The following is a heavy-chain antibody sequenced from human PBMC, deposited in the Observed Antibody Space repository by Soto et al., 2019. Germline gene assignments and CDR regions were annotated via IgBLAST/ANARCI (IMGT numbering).Heavy chain of an antibody. J-gene: IGHJ4*02. CDR3: ARESRYCSGGSCYFLPGIDY. V-gene: IGHV1-69*12. Sequence: QVQLVQSGAEVKKPGSSVKVSCKASGGTFSSYAISWVRQAPGQGLEWMGGIIPIFGTANYAQKFQGRVTITADESMSTDYMELSSLRSEDTAVYYCARESRYCSGGSCYFLPGIDYWGQGTLVTVSS. D-gene: IGHD2-15*01. CDR1: GGTFSSYA. CDR2: IIPIFGTA.